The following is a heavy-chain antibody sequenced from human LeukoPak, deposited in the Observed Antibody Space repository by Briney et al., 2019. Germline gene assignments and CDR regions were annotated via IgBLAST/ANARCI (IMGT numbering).Heavy chain of an antibody. Sequence: ASVKVSCKASGGTFSSYAISWMRQAPGQGLEWMGGIIPIFGTANYAQKFQGRVTITTDESTSTAYMELSSLRSEDTAVYYCARRIAARADAFDIWGQGTMVTVSS. CDR1: GGTFSSYA. D-gene: IGHD6-6*01. J-gene: IGHJ3*02. CDR2: IIPIFGTA. V-gene: IGHV1-69*05. CDR3: ARRIAARADAFDI.